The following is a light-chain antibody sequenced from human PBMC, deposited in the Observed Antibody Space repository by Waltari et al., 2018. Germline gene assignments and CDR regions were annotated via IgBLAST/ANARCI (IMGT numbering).Light chain of an antibody. J-gene: IGKJ4*01. CDR2: GAS. CDR3: HHYGGS. Sequence: EVVLTQSPGTLSVSQGERVTLACRASPSVNNNYVSWYQQKPGQPPRLLIYGASNRATGFPDRFSGSASGADLTLTISRLEPEDSAVYYCHHYGGSFGGGTKVQI. V-gene: IGKV3-20*01. CDR1: PSVNNNY.